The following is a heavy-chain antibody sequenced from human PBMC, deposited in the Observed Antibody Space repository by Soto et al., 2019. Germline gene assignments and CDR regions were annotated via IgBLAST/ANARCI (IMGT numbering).Heavy chain of an antibody. Sequence: EVQLLESGGGLVQPGGSLRLSCAASGFIFSTYAMSWVRQAPGKGLEWVSGIDDSGATTYYADSVKGRLTISRDNSKNTLYLHMGSLRAEDTAVYYCVKGQSSNWSQTGGMDVWGQGTTVTVSS. CDR3: VKGQSSNWSQTGGMDV. CDR2: IDDSGATT. CDR1: GFIFSTYA. J-gene: IGHJ6*02. D-gene: IGHD6-13*01. V-gene: IGHV3-23*01.